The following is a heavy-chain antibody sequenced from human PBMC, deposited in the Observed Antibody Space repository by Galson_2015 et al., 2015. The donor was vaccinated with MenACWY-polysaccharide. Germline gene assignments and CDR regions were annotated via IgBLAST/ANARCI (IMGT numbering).Heavy chain of an antibody. CDR2: ISDTGGST. CDR1: GLSFRTYA. Sequence: ALRLSCAASGLSFRTYALHWVRQTPGKGVEWVSAISDTGGSTHYANSVKGRFTITRDNSKNVLYQQMNSLRGEDTAIYYCAKGGGWLYYFDYWGQGTLVTVSS. V-gene: IGHV3-23*01. D-gene: IGHD1-26*01. J-gene: IGHJ4*02. CDR3: AKGGGWLYYFDY.